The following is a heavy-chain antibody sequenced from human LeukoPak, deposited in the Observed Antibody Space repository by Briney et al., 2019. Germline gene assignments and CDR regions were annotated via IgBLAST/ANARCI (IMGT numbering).Heavy chain of an antibody. CDR1: GGSFSGYY. D-gene: IGHD2-2*01. V-gene: IGHV4-34*01. J-gene: IGHJ5*02. Sequence: SETLSLTCAVYGGSFSGYYWSWIRQPPGKGLEWIGEINHSGSTNYNPSLKSRVTISVDTSKNQFSLNLSSVTAADTAVYYCARGGYDLDPWGQGPLVTVSS. CDR3: ARGGYDLDP. CDR2: INHSGST.